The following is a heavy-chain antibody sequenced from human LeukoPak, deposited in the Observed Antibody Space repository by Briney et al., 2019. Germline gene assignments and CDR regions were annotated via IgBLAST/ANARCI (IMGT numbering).Heavy chain of an antibody. J-gene: IGHJ3*02. CDR3: ARAIFPDAFDI. CDR1: GFTFSSYE. Sequence: GGSLRLSCAASGFTFSSYEMNWVRQAPGKGLEWVSYISSSGSTIYYADSVKGRFTISRDNAKNSLYLQMNSLRAEDTAVYYCARAIFPDAFDIWGQGTMVTVSS. V-gene: IGHV3-48*03. CDR2: ISSSGSTI. D-gene: IGHD3-9*01.